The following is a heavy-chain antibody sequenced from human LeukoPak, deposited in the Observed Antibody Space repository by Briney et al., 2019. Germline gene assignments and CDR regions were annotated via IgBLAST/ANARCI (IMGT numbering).Heavy chain of an antibody. D-gene: IGHD6-13*01. Sequence: ASVKVSCKASGYTFTSYYMHWVRQAPGQGLEWMGIINPSGGSTSYAQKFQGRVTMTRDTSTSTVYMELSNLRSEDTAVYYCARDGGGIAAGNWFDPWGQGTLVTVSS. CDR3: ARDGGGIAAGNWFDP. CDR2: INPSGGST. V-gene: IGHV1-46*01. J-gene: IGHJ5*02. CDR1: GYTFTSYY.